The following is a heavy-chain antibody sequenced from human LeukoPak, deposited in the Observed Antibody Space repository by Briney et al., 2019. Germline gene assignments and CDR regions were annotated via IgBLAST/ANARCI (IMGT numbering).Heavy chain of an antibody. V-gene: IGHV3-21*01. J-gene: IGHJ4*02. CDR1: GFTFSSYA. CDR3: ARDLSLGNPGGFDY. D-gene: IGHD3-16*01. Sequence: GGSLRLSCAASGFTFSSYAMSWVRQAPGKGLEWVSTISSISHYIYYADSVKGRFTISRDNAKNSMYLQMNSLRAEDTGVYYCARDLSLGNPGGFDYWGQGALVTVSS. CDR2: ISSISHYI.